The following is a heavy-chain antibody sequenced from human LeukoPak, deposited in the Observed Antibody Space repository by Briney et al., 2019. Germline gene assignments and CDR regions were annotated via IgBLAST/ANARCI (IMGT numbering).Heavy chain of an antibody. CDR1: GGSISSYY. V-gene: IGHV4-59*01. Sequence: SETLSLTCTVSGGSISSYYWSWIRQPPGKGLEWIGYIYYSGSTNYNPSFKSRVTISVDTSKNQFSLKLSSVTAADTAVYYCASNPVTYYYDSSGPYYFDYWGQGTLVTVSS. CDR2: IYYSGST. CDR3: ASNPVTYYYDSSGPYYFDY. D-gene: IGHD3-22*01. J-gene: IGHJ4*02.